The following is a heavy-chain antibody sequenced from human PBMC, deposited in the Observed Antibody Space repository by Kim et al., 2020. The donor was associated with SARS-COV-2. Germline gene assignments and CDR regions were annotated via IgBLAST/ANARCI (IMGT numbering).Heavy chain of an antibody. CDR2: ISAYNGNT. V-gene: IGHV1-18*01. CDR3: ARDLISKLLWFGELGYYFDY. CDR1: GYTFTSYG. J-gene: IGHJ4*02. D-gene: IGHD3-10*01. Sequence: ASVKVSCKASGYTFTSYGISWVRQAPGQGLEWMGWISAYNGNTNYAQKLQGRVTMTTDTSTSTAYMELRSLRSDDTAVYYCARDLISKLLWFGELGYYFDYWGQGTLVTVSS.